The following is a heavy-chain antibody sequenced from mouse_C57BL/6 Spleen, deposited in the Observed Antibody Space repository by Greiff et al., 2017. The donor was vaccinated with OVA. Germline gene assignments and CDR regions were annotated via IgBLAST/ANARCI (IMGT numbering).Heavy chain of an antibody. D-gene: IGHD1-1*01. Sequence: LQQPGAELVKPGASVKLSCKASGYTFTSYWMHWVKKKPGQVLEWIGMIHPNSGSTNYNEKFKSKATLTVDKSSRPAYMQLRSLRSEDSAVYYGERSSTTVVADWYFDVWGTGTTVTVSS. J-gene: IGHJ1*03. CDR3: ERSSTTVVADWYFDV. CDR2: IHPNSGST. V-gene: IGHV1-64*01. CDR1: GYTFTSYW.